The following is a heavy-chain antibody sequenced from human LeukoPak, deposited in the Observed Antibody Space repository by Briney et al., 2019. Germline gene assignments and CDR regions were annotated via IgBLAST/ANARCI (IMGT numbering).Heavy chain of an antibody. CDR1: GGSISTYY. CDR3: ARGGAARLHFQN. CDR2: IYHSGST. J-gene: IGHJ1*01. Sequence: LXLTXXXXGGSISTYYWNWIRQPPGKGLEWIGYIYHSGSTNYNPSLQSRVTISVDTSKNQFSLNLNSVTAADTAVYYCARGGAARLHFQNWGQGTLVTVSS. D-gene: IGHD6-6*01. V-gene: IGHV4-59*01.